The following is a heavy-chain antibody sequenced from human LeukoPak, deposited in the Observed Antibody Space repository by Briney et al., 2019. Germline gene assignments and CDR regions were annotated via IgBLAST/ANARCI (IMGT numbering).Heavy chain of an antibody. D-gene: IGHD3-10*01. J-gene: IGHJ4*02. CDR2: ISGGGVTT. CDR3: AREDGFGDFDY. V-gene: IGHV3-23*01. Sequence: GGSLRLSCVGSGFTSIAYALTWARQAPGKGLEWVSGISGGGVTTYYADSVKGRFTISRDNSKNTLYLQMNSLRAEDTAVYYCAREDGFGDFDYWGQGTLVTVSS. CDR1: GFTSIAYA.